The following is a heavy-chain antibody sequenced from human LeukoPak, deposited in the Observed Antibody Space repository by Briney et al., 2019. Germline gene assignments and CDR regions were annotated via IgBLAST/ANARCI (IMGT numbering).Heavy chain of an antibody. D-gene: IGHD3-22*01. V-gene: IGHV1-8*02. J-gene: IGHJ4*02. CDR2: MNPNSGNT. Sequence: GASVKVSCKASGYTFTSYDINWVRQATGQGLEWMGWMNPNSGNTGYAQKFQGRVTMTRDTSISTAYMELSRLRSDDTAVYYCARRYYYDSSGYLRYFDYWGQGTLVTVSS. CDR1: GYTFTSYD. CDR3: ARRYYYDSSGYLRYFDY.